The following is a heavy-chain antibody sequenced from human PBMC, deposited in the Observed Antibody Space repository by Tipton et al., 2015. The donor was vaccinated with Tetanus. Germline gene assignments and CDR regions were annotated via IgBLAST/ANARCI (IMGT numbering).Heavy chain of an antibody. J-gene: IGHJ4*02. CDR2: IISTSSTI. CDR3: ASSTGHLNY. CDR1: GFTFSVYS. V-gene: IGHV3-48*01. D-gene: IGHD3-9*01. Sequence: SLRLSCAASGFTFSVYSMNWVRQAPGKGLEWVSYIISTSSTIYYAGSVKGRFAISRDNAQNSLYLQMNSLRVEDTAVYYCASSTGHLNYWGQGTRVTVSS.